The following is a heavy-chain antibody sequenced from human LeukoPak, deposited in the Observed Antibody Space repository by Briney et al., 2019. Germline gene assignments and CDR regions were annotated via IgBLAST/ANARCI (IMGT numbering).Heavy chain of an antibody. CDR3: AKDRNYYDGIDY. CDR1: GFTVSSNY. Sequence: GGSLRLSCAASGFTVSSNYMSWVRQAPGKGLEWVSGISGSGGSTYYADSVKGRFTFSRDNFKNTLYLQMNSLRAEDTAIYYCAKDRNYYDGIDYRGQGTLVTVSS. J-gene: IGHJ4*02. CDR2: ISGSGGST. D-gene: IGHD3-16*01. V-gene: IGHV3-23*01.